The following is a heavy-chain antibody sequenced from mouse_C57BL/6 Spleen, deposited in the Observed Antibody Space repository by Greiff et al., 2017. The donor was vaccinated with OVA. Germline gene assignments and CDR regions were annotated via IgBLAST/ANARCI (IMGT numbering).Heavy chain of an antibody. J-gene: IGHJ4*01. CDR2: INPSNGGT. CDR3: AREGGLGYAMDY. CDR1: GYTFTSYW. Sequence: QVQLKQPGTELVKPGASVKLSCKASGYTFTSYWMHWVKQRPGQGLEWIGNINPSNGGTNYNEKFKSKATLTVDKSSSTAYMQLSSLTSEESAVYYCAREGGLGYAMDYWGQGTSVTVSS. V-gene: IGHV1-53*01. D-gene: IGHD2-4*01.